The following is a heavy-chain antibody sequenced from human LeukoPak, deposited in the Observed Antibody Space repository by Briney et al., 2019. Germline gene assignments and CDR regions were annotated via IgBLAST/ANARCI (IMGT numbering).Heavy chain of an antibody. Sequence: ASVKVSCKASGYTFTSYDINWVRQATGQGLEWMGWMNPNSDNTGYAQKFQGRVTMTRNTSISTAYMELSSLRSEDTAVYYCVRGRYYDFWSGPVGYWGQGTLVTVSS. V-gene: IGHV1-8*01. CDR1: GYTFTSYD. D-gene: IGHD3-3*01. CDR3: VRGRYYDFWSGPVGY. J-gene: IGHJ4*02. CDR2: MNPNSDNT.